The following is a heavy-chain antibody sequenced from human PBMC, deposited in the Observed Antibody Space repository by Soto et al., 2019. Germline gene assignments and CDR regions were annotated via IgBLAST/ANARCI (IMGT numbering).Heavy chain of an antibody. D-gene: IGHD2-21*02. J-gene: IGHJ3*02. CDR3: VRGGKTAGAFDI. CDR1: GFTFSNYG. CDR2: MWDDGIQK. Sequence: QVQLVESGGGVVQPGRSLRLSCAASGFTFSNYGMHWVRQAPGKGLEWVAVMWDDGIQKYYVDSVKGRFTISRDNSENTLFLQMNSLTGEDTAVYYCVRGGKTAGAFDIWGQGTMVTVSS. V-gene: IGHV3-33*01.